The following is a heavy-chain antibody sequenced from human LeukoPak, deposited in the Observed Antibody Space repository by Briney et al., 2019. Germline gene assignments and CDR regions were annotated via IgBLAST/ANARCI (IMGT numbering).Heavy chain of an antibody. V-gene: IGHV3-74*01. J-gene: IGHJ4*02. D-gene: IGHD2-15*01. Sequence: GESLKISCAASGFTFSSYWMHWVRQAPGKGLVWVSLITGNGNSTIYADSVKGRFTISRDNAKNTLYLQMNSLRPEDTAVYYCVSSGGSVWGQGTLVIVSS. CDR2: ITGNGNST. CDR3: VSSGGSV. CDR1: GFTFSSYW.